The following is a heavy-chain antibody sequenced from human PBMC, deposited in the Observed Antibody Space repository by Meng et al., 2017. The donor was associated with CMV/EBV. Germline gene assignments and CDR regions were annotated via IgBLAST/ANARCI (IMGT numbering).Heavy chain of an antibody. CDR1: GDTFTDYY. CDR3: TRDAHLTTVTPNWFDP. V-gene: IGHV1-2*02. D-gene: IGHD4-17*01. Sequence: QVQLGQYGPQLRKPGASVKVSCKASGDTFTDYYMHWVRQAPGQGLEWMGCINPNSGDTNYAQKFQGRVTMTRDTSISTAYMELSRLRSDDTAVYYCTRDAHLTTVTPNWFDPWGQGTLVTVSS. CDR2: INPNSGDT. J-gene: IGHJ5*02.